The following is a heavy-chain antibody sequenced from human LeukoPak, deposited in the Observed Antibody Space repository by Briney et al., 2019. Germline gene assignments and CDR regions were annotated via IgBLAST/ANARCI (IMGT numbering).Heavy chain of an antibody. CDR2: ITGSGSST. CDR1: GFTFSSYA. CDR3: AKILGYCSSTSCYHWYFDL. V-gene: IGHV3-23*01. J-gene: IGHJ2*01. Sequence: GGSLRLSCATSGFTFSSYAMSWVRQAPGKGLEWVSTITGSGSSTYYADSVKGRFTISGDNSKNTLYLQLNSLRAEDTAVYFCAKILGYCSSTSCYHWYFDLWGRGTLVTVSS. D-gene: IGHD2-2*01.